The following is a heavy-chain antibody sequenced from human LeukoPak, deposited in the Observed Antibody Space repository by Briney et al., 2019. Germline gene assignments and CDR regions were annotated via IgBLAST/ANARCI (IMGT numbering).Heavy chain of an antibody. CDR2: ISGSGGST. Sequence: GGSLRLSCAASGFTFSSYAMSWARQAPGKGLEWVSAISGSGGSTYYADSVKGRFTISRDNSKNTLYLQMNSLRAEDTAVYYCAKDSGYADYYYGMDVWGQGTTVTVSS. J-gene: IGHJ6*02. CDR1: GFTFSSYA. D-gene: IGHD2-15*01. CDR3: AKDSGYADYYYGMDV. V-gene: IGHV3-23*01.